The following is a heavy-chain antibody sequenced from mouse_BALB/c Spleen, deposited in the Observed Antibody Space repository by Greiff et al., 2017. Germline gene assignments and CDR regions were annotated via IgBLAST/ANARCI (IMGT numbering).Heavy chain of an antibody. D-gene: IGHD2-4*01. Sequence: EVKLVESGPSLVKPSQTLSLTCSVTGDSITSGYWNWIRKFPGNKLEYMGYISYSGSTYYNPSLKSRISITRDTSKNQYYLQLNSVTTEDTATYYCARWGGLRRYAMDYWGQGTSVTVSS. V-gene: IGHV3-8*02. CDR1: GDSITSGY. CDR2: ISYSGST. J-gene: IGHJ4*01. CDR3: ARWGGLRRYAMDY.